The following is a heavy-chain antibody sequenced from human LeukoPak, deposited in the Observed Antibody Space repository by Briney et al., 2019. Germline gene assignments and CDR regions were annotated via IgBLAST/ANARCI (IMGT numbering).Heavy chain of an antibody. J-gene: IGHJ4*02. CDR1: GFPFSSFA. CDR2: INGPGDNT. D-gene: IGHD3/OR15-3a*01. CDR3: AKNDGYDFWYFDF. Sequence: GGSLRLSCAASGFPFSSFAMSWVRQAPRKGLEWVSSINGPGDNTWYADSVKGRFIISRDSSKNTLFLQMNGLRAEDTAEYYCAKNDGYDFWYFDFWGRGTLVTVSS. V-gene: IGHV3-23*01.